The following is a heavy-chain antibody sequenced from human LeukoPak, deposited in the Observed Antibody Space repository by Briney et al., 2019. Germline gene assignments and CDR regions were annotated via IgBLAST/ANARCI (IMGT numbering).Heavy chain of an antibody. Sequence: SQTLSLTCAISGDSVSSNSAAWNWIRQSPSRGLEWLGRTYYRSKWYNDYAVSVKSRITINPDTSKNQFSLQLNSVTPEDTAVYYCARNSLKSGSYESHFDYWGQGTLVTVSS. J-gene: IGHJ4*02. CDR1: GDSVSSNSAA. CDR2: TYYRSKWYN. V-gene: IGHV6-1*01. D-gene: IGHD1-26*01. CDR3: ARNSLKSGSYESHFDY.